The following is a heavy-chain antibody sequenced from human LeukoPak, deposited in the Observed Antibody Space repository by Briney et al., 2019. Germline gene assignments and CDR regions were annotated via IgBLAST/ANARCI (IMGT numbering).Heavy chain of an antibody. V-gene: IGHV4-30-4*01. J-gene: IGHJ6*02. CDR3: ARALPDCSSTSCYWSYYYYYGMDV. CDR1: GGSISSGDYY. Sequence: SETLSLTCTVSGGSISSGDYYWSWIRQPPGKGLAWIGYIYYSGSTYYNPSLKSRVTISVDTSKNQFSLKLSSVTAADTAVYYCARALPDCSSTSCYWSYYYYYGMDVWGQGTTVTVSS. CDR2: IYYSGST. D-gene: IGHD2-2*01.